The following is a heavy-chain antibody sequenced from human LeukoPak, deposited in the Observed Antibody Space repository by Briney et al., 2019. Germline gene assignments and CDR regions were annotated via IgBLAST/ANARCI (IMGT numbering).Heavy chain of an antibody. CDR1: GGSITNCY. CDR2: IYSTSWST. V-gene: IGHV4-4*07. Sequence: PSETLSLTCTVSGGSITNCYWSWIRQPAGKGLEWIGRIYSTSWSTKYNPSLESRVSMSVDTSKNQVSLKMTSVTAADTAVYYCARGYYNSSGYSFDYWGQGTPVTVSS. J-gene: IGHJ4*02. CDR3: ARGYYNSSGYSFDY. D-gene: IGHD3-22*01.